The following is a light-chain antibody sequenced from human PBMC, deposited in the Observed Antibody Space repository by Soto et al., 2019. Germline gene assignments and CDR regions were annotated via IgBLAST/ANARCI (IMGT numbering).Light chain of an antibody. Sequence: EIVLTQSPGTLSLSPGERATLSCRASQSVTSNYLAWYQHKPGQAPRLLIHGASTRATGIPDRFSGSGSGTDFTLTISRLEPEDFAVYYCQKYGSSPLTFGGGTKVDI. V-gene: IGKV3-20*01. J-gene: IGKJ4*01. CDR2: GAS. CDR3: QKYGSSPLT. CDR1: QSVTSNY.